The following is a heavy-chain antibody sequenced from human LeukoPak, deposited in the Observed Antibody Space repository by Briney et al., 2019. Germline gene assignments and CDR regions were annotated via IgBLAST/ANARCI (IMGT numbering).Heavy chain of an antibody. CDR3: ARCSSTSCTQQTIGMDV. V-gene: IGHV1-69*04. CDR1: GGTFSSYA. D-gene: IGHD2-2*01. J-gene: IGHJ6*02. Sequence: SVTVSCTASGGTFSSYAISWVRQPPGPGLEWVGRIIPIFGIANYAQKFQGRVTITADKSTSTAYMELSSLRSEDTAVYYCARCSSTSCTQQTIGMDVWGQGTTVTVSS. CDR2: IIPIFGIA.